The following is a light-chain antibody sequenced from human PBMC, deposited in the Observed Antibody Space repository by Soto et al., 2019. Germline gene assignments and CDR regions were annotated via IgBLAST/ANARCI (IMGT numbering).Light chain of an antibody. CDR3: QQHNSYPRT. Sequence: DIQLTQSPPFLSASVGDRVAITCRASQGISSYLAWYQQKPGKAPKLLIYAASTLQSGVPSRFSGRGSGTGFALTISSLQPEDIATYYCQQHNSYPRTFGQGNKVDIK. V-gene: IGKV1-9*01. CDR2: AAS. J-gene: IGKJ1*01. CDR1: QGISSY.